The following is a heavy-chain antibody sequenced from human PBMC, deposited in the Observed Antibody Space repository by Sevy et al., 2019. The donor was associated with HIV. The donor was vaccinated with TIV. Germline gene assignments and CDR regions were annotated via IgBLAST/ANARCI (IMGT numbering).Heavy chain of an antibody. Sequence: GGSLRLSCAASGFTFSSYDMNWVRQAPGKGLEWVSFITTSGGTIYYADSVKGRFTVSRDSAENSLYLQMNSLRVEDTVVYYCARDKMGGSFDIWGQGTMVTVSS. J-gene: IGHJ3*02. CDR2: ITTSGGTI. CDR1: GFTFSSYD. D-gene: IGHD3-16*01. CDR3: ARDKMGGSFDI. V-gene: IGHV3-48*01.